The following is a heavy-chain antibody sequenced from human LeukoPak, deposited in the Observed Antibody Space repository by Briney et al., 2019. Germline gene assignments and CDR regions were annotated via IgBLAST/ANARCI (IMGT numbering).Heavy chain of an antibody. Sequence: SGGPQSLSCAASVLTLGNNCMHCARGAAGKGRVGICRVNSDRGGAIYADPVKGRFTVSRDNAKNTLYLQMNSLRAEDTAVYYCARDVPHNWFDTWGQGTLVTVSS. CDR3: ARDVPHNWFDT. V-gene: IGHV3-74*01. J-gene: IGHJ5*02. CDR1: VLTLGNNC. CDR2: VNSDRGGA.